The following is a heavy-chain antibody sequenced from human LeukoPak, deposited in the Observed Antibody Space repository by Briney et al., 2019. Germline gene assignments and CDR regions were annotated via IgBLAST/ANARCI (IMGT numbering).Heavy chain of an antibody. D-gene: IGHD6-13*01. J-gene: IGHJ4*02. V-gene: IGHV3-30*03. Sequence: GRSLRLSCAPSGFTFSRHGMHWVRQAPGKGLEWVAIISNDGSRKYYAHSVEGRFTISRDNSKNTLYLQMDSLRAEDTAVYYCASQYTSSRIFDDWGQGTLVTVSS. CDR2: ISNDGSRK. CDR1: GFTFSRHG. CDR3: ASQYTSSRIFDD.